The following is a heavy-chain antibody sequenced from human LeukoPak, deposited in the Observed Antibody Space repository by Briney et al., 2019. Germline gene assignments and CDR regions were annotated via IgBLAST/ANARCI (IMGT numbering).Heavy chain of an antibody. CDR2: IYYSGST. CDR1: GGSISSSSYY. Sequence: SETLSLTCTVSGGSISSSSYYWGWIRQPPGKGLEWIGSIYYSGSTYYNPSLKSRVTISVDTSKNQFSLKLSSVTAADTAVYYCARVSRCGGDCHRAFDIWGQGTMVTVSS. CDR3: ARVSRCGGDCHRAFDI. V-gene: IGHV4-39*07. J-gene: IGHJ3*02. D-gene: IGHD2-21*02.